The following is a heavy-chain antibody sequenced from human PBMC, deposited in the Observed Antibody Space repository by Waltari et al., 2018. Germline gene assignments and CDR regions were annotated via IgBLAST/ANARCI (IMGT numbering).Heavy chain of an antibody. Sequence: QLQLQESGPGLVKPSETLSLTCTVSGGSISSSSYYWGWIRQPPGKGLEWIGSIYYSGSTYYNPSLKSRVTISVDTSKNQFSLKLSSVTAADTAVYYCARSLSGYSYGSGYYYMDVWGKGTTVTVSS. CDR1: GGSISSSSYY. V-gene: IGHV4-39*01. D-gene: IGHD5-18*01. CDR2: IYYSGST. J-gene: IGHJ6*03. CDR3: ARSLSGYSYGSGYYYMDV.